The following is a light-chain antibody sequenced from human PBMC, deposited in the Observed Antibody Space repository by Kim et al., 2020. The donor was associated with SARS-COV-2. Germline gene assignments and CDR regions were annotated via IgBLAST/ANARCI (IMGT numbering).Light chain of an antibody. CDR3: QQRSNWPLMYT. V-gene: IGKV3-11*01. Sequence: STGERAHLSCRASQSVSSYLAWYQQKPGQAPRLLIYDASNRATGIPARFSGSGSGTDFTLTISSLEPEDFAVYYCQQRSNWPLMYTFGQGTKLEI. CDR1: QSVSSY. J-gene: IGKJ2*01. CDR2: DAS.